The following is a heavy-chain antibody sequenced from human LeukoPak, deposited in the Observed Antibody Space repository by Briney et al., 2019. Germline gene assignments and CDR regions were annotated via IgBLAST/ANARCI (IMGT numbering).Heavy chain of an antibody. V-gene: IGHV1-18*01. CDR3: ARDARTTVTTYYYYYMDV. J-gene: IGHJ6*03. Sequence: ASVKVSCKASGYIFTSYGISWVRQAPGQGLEWMGWISAYNGNTNYAQKLQGRVTMTTDTSTSTAYMELRSLRSDDTAVYYCARDARTTVTTYYYYYMDVWGKGTTVTVSS. CDR2: ISAYNGNT. CDR1: GYIFTSYG. D-gene: IGHD4-17*01.